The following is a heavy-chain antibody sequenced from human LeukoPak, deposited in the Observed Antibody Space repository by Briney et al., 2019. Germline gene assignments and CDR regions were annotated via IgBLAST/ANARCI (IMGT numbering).Heavy chain of an antibody. CDR2: ISSSSIYI. V-gene: IGHV3-21*01. D-gene: IGHD3-22*01. CDR3: ARPQHLDSYYYDSSGYYDFDY. Sequence: PGGSLRLSCAASGFTFGSYSMNWVRQAPGKGLEWVSSISSSSIYIYYADSVKGRFTISRDNAKNSLYLQMNSLTVEDTAVYYCARPQHLDSYYYDSSGYYDFDYWGQGTLVTVSS. CDR1: GFTFGSYS. J-gene: IGHJ4*02.